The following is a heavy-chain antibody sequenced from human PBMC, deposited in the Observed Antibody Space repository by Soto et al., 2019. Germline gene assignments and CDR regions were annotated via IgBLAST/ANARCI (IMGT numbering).Heavy chain of an antibody. D-gene: IGHD4-4*01. Sequence: QVQLVQSGAEVKKPGSSVKISCRAPGDSFNNFALSWVRQAPGLGLEWMGGIIPIFATPTYAPKFQDRVAFAADESAATAYMELSTLISDDTAVYCCARHRGADFRCWFFDLWGRGTLVTVSS. CDR3: ARHRGADFRCWFFDL. CDR1: GDSFNNFA. CDR2: IIPIFATP. V-gene: IGHV1-69*12. J-gene: IGHJ2*01.